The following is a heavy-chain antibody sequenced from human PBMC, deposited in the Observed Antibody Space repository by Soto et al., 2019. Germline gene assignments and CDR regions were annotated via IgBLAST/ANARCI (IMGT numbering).Heavy chain of an antibody. Sequence: GGSLRLSCAASGFTVSSYAMSGVREAPGKGLEWGSAISGRGGSTYYADSVKGRFTISRDNSKNTLYLQMNSLRAEDTAVYYCAKDRRGVIFEYWGQGTLVTVSS. CDR1: GFTVSSYA. D-gene: IGHD3-10*01. V-gene: IGHV3-23*01. CDR2: ISGRGGST. J-gene: IGHJ4*02. CDR3: AKDRRGVIFEY.